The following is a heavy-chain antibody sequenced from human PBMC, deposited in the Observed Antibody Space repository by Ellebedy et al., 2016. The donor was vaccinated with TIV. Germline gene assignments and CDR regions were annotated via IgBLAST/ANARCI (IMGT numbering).Heavy chain of an antibody. CDR2: IVASGAT. CDR3: ARQGTKDALDI. J-gene: IGHJ3*02. V-gene: IGHV4-34*12. Sequence: SETLSLTCAVSGGSLGGYYWSWIRQSPGKGLEWIGHIVASGATDYNPSLKTRVTMSVETSENHLSLDLSSVTAADSAVYFCARQGTKDALDIWGQGTLVTVSS. CDR1: GGSLGGYY. D-gene: IGHD1-14*01.